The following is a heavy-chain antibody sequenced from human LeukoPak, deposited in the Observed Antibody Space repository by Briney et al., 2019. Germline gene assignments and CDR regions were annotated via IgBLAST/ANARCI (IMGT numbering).Heavy chain of an antibody. CDR1: GFTFSSYA. CDR2: ISYDGSNK. CDR3: ASPYYDILTGYIDAFDI. D-gene: IGHD3-9*01. Sequence: GRSLRLSCAASGFTFSSYAMHWVRQAPGKALEWVAVISYDGSNKYYADSVKGRFTISRDNSKNTLYLQMNSLRAEDTAVYYCASPYYDILTGYIDAFDIWGQGTMVTVSS. V-gene: IGHV3-30-3*01. J-gene: IGHJ3*02.